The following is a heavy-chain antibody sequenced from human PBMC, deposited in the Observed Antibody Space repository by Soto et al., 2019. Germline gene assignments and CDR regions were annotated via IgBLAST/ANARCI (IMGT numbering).Heavy chain of an antibody. Sequence: QVQLVQSGAEVKKPGASVKVSCKASGYTFTSYGISWVRQAPGQGLEWMGWISAYNGNTNYAQKFQGRVTMTADTATRTAYIDLMILGSDQTAVYECARDLVGALLDFDFWGQGTLVTVSS. CDR1: GYTFTSYG. CDR2: ISAYNGNT. J-gene: IGHJ4*02. V-gene: IGHV1-18*01. D-gene: IGHD2-8*02. CDR3: ARDLVGALLDFDF.